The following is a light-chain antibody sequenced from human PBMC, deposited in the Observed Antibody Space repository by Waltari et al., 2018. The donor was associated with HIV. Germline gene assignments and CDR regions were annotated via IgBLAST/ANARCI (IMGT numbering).Light chain of an antibody. CDR1: SSNIGADYH. J-gene: IGLJ3*02. V-gene: IGLV1-40*01. Sequence: QSVLTQPPSVSGAPGQRVTISCTASSSNIGADYHVNWYQQLPGTAPKLLIYGYNNRPSGVPDRFSGSKSGTSASLAISGLQAEDEADYYCHSYDSSLDGWVFGGGTKLTVL. CDR2: GYN. CDR3: HSYDSSLDGWV.